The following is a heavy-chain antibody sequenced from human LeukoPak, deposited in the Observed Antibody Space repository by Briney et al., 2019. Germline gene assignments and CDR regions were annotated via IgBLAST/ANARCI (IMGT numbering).Heavy chain of an antibody. CDR3: ARAGSSSGSYFLYFDL. D-gene: IGHD3-22*01. CDR1: GFTFNAYS. J-gene: IGHJ2*01. V-gene: IGHV3-21*01. CDR2: ISRSSSYI. Sequence: GGSLRLSCAASGFTFNAYSMNWVRQAPGKGLELVSSISRSSSYIYYADSVQGRFTISRDNAKNSLYLQLNSLRAEDTAVYYCARAGSSSGSYFLYFDLWGRGTLVTVSS.